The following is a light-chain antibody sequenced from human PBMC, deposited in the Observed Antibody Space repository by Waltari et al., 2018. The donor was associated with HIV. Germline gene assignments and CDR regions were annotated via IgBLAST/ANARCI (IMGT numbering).Light chain of an antibody. CDR1: SSNIGAGYD. J-gene: IGLJ2*01. V-gene: IGLV1-40*01. CDR2: ATI. CDR3: QSYDSSLTMV. Sequence: QSVLTQPPSVSGAPGQRVTISCTGGSSNIGAGYDVHWYHRLPGTAPKLLICATINRPSGVPDRFSGSSSGTSASLAITGLQAEDEADYYCQSYDSSLTMVFGGGTKVTVL.